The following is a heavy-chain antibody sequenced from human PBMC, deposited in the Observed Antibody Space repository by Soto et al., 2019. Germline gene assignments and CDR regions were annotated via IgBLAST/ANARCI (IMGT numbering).Heavy chain of an antibody. D-gene: IGHD3-22*01. CDR3: AREAINSSGYTRYFQH. J-gene: IGHJ1*01. CDR2: INPSGGST. CDR1: GYTFAHYH. Sequence: ASVKVSCKASGYTFAHYHVYWVRQAPGRGLEWLGMINPSGGSTTYAQNLQGRVTMTRDTSTNTVYMELSSLRSEDTAVYYCAREAINSSGYTRYFQHWGQGTLLTVS. V-gene: IGHV1-46*01.